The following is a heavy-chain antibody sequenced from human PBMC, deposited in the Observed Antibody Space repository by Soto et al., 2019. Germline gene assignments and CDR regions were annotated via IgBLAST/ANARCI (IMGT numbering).Heavy chain of an antibody. D-gene: IGHD6-13*01. CDR2: TYYRAKWYN. J-gene: IGHJ5*02. Sequence: SQTLSITCSISGDNVSNKSDAWNWIRQSASRGLEWLARTYYRAKWYNNYAVSVKSRITINPNTSKNQYSLQLNSVTPEDTAVYYCARALHSSRTNWFDPWGQGTLVTVSS. V-gene: IGHV6-1*01. CDR3: ARALHSSRTNWFDP. CDR1: GDNVSNKSDA.